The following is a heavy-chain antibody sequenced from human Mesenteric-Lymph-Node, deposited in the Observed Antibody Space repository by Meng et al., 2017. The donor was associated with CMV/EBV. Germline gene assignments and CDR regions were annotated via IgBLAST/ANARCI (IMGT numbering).Heavy chain of an antibody. Sequence: YTFPSYDINWVRQATGQGLEWMGWMNPNSGNTGYAQKFQGRVTMTRNTSISTAYMELSSLRSEDTAVYYCAREGGYCSSTSCYWFDPWGQGTLVTVSS. CDR1: YTFPSYD. J-gene: IGHJ5*02. D-gene: IGHD2-2*01. V-gene: IGHV1-8*01. CDR2: MNPNSGNT. CDR3: AREGGYCSSTSCYWFDP.